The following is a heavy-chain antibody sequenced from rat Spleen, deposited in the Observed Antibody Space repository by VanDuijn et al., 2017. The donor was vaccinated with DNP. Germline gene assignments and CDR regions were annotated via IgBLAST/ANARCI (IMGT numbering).Heavy chain of an antibody. CDR1: GYSISSTNR. Sequence: EVQLQESGPGLVKPSQSLSLTCSVTGYSISSTNRWNWIRKFPGNKLEWMGYVNSAGTTIYNPSLTSRISITRDNSKNQFFLQLNSVTAEDTATYYCARSGGVHYGLSLDYWGQGVMVTVSS. D-gene: IGHD1-6*01. CDR3: ARSGGVHYGLSLDY. CDR2: VNSAGTT. J-gene: IGHJ2*01. V-gene: IGHV3-3*01.